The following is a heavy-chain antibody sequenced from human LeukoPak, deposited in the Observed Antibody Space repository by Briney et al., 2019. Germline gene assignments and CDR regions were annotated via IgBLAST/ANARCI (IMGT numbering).Heavy chain of an antibody. D-gene: IGHD6-13*01. CDR1: GGSISSYY. J-gene: IGHJ4*02. CDR3: ARDIGHIAAVEGESNYFDY. CDR2: IYHSGST. V-gene: IGHV4-59*12. Sequence: SETLSLTCTVSGGSISSYYWSWIRQPPGKGLEWIGYIYHSGSTYYNPSLKSRVTISVDRSKNQFSLKLSSVTAADTAVYYCARDIGHIAAVEGESNYFDYWGQGTLVTVSS.